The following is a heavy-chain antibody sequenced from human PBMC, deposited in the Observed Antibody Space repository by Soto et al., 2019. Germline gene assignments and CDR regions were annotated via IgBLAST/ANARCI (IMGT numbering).Heavy chain of an antibody. Sequence: GASVKVSCKASGYTFTAYGINWVRQAPGQGLEWMGWISTFNGNTNYAQKFQDRVTLTTDTSSTTGYMDLRSLRSDDTAVYFCAREKDLGIVGPTTGDSWGQGTLVTVSS. V-gene: IGHV1-18*01. CDR1: GYTFTAYG. D-gene: IGHD1-26*01. CDR2: ISTFNGNT. J-gene: IGHJ4*02. CDR3: AREKDLGIVGPTTGDS.